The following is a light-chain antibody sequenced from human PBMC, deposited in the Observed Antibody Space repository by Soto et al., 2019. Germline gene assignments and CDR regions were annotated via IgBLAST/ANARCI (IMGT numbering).Light chain of an antibody. J-gene: IGLJ3*02. CDR1: SSNIGAGYD. Sequence: QSVLTQPPSVSGAPGQRVTISCTGSSSNIGAGYDVTWYQHLPGTAPKLLIYGNNNRPSGVPDRFSGSKSGTSASLAITGLQAEDEADYYCQSYDNTLSGRGWVFGGGTQLTVL. CDR3: QSYDNTLSGRGWV. V-gene: IGLV1-40*01. CDR2: GNN.